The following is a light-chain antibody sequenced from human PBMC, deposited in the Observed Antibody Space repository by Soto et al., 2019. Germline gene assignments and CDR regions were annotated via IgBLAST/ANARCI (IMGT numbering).Light chain of an antibody. CDR3: LLFDRDVRGV. Sequence: QTVVTQEPSLTVSPGGTVTLTCGSSSGAVTSGHWPYWFQQQPGQAPRALIFDTSNKHSWTPARFSGSLLGGKAVLTLSGAQPEDEAEYHCLLFDRDVRGVFGGGTKLTVL. V-gene: IGLV7-46*01. CDR1: SGAVTSGHW. CDR2: DTS. J-gene: IGLJ2*01.